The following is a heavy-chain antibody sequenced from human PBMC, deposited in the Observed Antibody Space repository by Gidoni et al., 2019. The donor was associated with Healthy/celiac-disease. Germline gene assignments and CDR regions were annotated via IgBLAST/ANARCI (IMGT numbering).Heavy chain of an antibody. V-gene: IGHV3-15*01. J-gene: IGHJ4*02. CDR2: IKSKTDGGTT. D-gene: IGHD2-15*01. Sequence: EVQLVESGGGLVKPGGSLRLSCAASGFTFSNAWMSWVRQAPGKGLEWVGRIKSKTDGGTTDYAAPVKGRFTISRDDSKNTLYLQMNSLTPEDTAVFYCTTLLHCRGGSCYSDWGQGTLVTVSS. CDR1: GFTFSNAW. CDR3: TTLLHCRGGSCYSD.